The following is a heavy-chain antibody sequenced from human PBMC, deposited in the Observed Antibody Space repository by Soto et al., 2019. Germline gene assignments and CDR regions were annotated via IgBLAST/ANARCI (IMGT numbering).Heavy chain of an antibody. D-gene: IGHD6-19*01. Sequence: RGESLKISCKGSGYSFTSYWIGWVRQMPGKGLEWMGIIYPGDSDTRYSPSFQGQVTISADKSISTAYLQWSSLKASDTAMYYCARRADSSGWYEEVYYFDYWGQGTLVTVSS. CDR3: ARRADSSGWYEEVYYFDY. V-gene: IGHV5-51*01. CDR1: GYSFTSYW. CDR2: IYPGDSDT. J-gene: IGHJ4*02.